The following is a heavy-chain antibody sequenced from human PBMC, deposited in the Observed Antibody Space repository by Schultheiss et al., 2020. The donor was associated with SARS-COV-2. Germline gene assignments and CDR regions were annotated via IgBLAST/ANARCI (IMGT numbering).Heavy chain of an antibody. V-gene: IGHV5-51*01. D-gene: IGHD2-21*02. J-gene: IGHJ4*02. CDR3: ARDAYCGGDCHPDY. CDR2: IYPGDSDT. Sequence: GESLKISCKGSGYSFTTYCIGWVRQMPGKGLEWMGIIYPGDSDTRYSPSFQGQVTISADKSISTAYMQWSSLKASDIAMYYCARDAYCGGDCHPDYWGQGTLVTVSS. CDR1: GYSFTTYC.